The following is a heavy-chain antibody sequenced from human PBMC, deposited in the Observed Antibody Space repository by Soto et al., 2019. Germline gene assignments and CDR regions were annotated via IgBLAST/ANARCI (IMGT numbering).Heavy chain of an antibody. CDR3: AREALRFLEWLPRIEINWFDP. J-gene: IGHJ5*02. Sequence: GGSLRLSCAASGFTFSSYSMNWVRQAPGKGLEWVSYISSSSSTIYYADSVKGRFTISRDNAKNSLYLQMNSLRDEDTAVYYCAREALRFLEWLPRIEINWFDPWGQGTLVTVSS. CDR1: GFTFSSYS. D-gene: IGHD3-3*01. CDR2: ISSSSSTI. V-gene: IGHV3-48*02.